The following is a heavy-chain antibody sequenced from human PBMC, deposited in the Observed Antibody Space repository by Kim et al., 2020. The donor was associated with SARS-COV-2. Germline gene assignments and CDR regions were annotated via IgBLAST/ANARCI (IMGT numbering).Heavy chain of an antibody. CDR1: GYSISSGYY. V-gene: IGHV4-38-2*02. Sequence: SETLSLTCTVSGYSISSGYYWGWIRQPPGKGLEWIGSIYHSGSTYYNPSLKSRVTISVDTSKNQFSLKLSSVTAADTAVYYCARDPRVIWFGVGPFDYWG. J-gene: IGHJ4*01. CDR3: ARDPRVIWFGVGPFDY. CDR2: IYHSGST. D-gene: IGHD3-10*01.